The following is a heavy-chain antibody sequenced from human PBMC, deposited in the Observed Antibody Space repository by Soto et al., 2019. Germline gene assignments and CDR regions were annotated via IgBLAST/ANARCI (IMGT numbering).Heavy chain of an antibody. CDR1: GFTFSSYA. D-gene: IGHD3-10*01. J-gene: IGHJ4*02. CDR3: AKLKGWFGEIDY. CDR2: ISGSGGST. Sequence: EVQLLESGGGLVQPGGSLRLSCAASGFTFSSYAMSWVRQAPGKGLEWVSAISGSGGSTYYADSVKGRFTISRDNSKNTLYVQMNSLRAEDTAVYYCAKLKGWFGEIDYWGQGTLVTVSS. V-gene: IGHV3-23*01.